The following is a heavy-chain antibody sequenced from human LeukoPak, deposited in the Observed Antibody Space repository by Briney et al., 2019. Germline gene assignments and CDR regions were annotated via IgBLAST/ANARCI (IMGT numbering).Heavy chain of an antibody. CDR3: ARGALGGYLKYYYYYYMDV. Sequence: GSPVKVSCKASGGTFSSYAISWVRQAPGQGLEWMGGIIPIFGTANYAQKFQGRVTITTDESTSTAYMELSSLRSEDTAVYYCARGALGGYLKYYYYYYMDVWGKGTTVTVSS. V-gene: IGHV1-69*05. J-gene: IGHJ6*03. D-gene: IGHD3-22*01. CDR1: GGTFSSYA. CDR2: IIPIFGTA.